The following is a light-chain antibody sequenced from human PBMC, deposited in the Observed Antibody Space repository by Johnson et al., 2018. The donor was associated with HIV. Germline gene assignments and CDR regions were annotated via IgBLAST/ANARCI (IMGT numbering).Light chain of an antibody. J-gene: IGLJ1*01. CDR3: GTWDSGLSAVYV. CDR1: DSNIGNNY. CDR2: DNN. Sequence: QSVLTQPPSVSAAPGQKVTISCFGSDSNIGNNYVSWYQQLPGTAPKLLIYDNNKRPSGIPDRFSGSKSGTAATLGITGLQTGDEADYYCGTWDSGLSAVYVFGTGTKVTVL. V-gene: IGLV1-51*01.